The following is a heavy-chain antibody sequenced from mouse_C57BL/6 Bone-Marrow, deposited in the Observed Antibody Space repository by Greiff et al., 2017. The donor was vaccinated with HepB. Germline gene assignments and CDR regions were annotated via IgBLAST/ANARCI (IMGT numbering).Heavy chain of an antibody. V-gene: IGHV1-63*01. CDR1: GYTFTTYW. CDR2: IYPGGGYT. Sequence: ESGAELVRPGTSVKMSCKASGYTFTTYWIGWAKQRPGHGLEWIGDIYPGGGYTNYNEKFKGKATLTADKSSSTAYMQFSSLTSEASAICYGARSTAQAWFSYGGQGTSVTGSS. D-gene: IGHD3-2*02. J-gene: IGHJ4*01. CDR3: ARSTAQAWFSY.